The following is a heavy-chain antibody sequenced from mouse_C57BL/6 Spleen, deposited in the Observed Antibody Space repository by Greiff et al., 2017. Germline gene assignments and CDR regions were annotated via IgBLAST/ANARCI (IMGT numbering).Heavy chain of an antibody. CDR1: GYTFTSYW. V-gene: IGHV1-52*01. Sequence: QVQLKQPGAELVRPGSSVKLSCKASGYTFTSYWMHWVKQRPIQGLEWIGNIDPSDSETHYNQKFKDKATLTVDKSSSTAYMQLSSLTSEDSAVYYCARDGTSWFAYWGQGTLVTVSA. CDR2: IDPSDSET. D-gene: IGHD1-1*01. CDR3: ARDGTSWFAY. J-gene: IGHJ3*01.